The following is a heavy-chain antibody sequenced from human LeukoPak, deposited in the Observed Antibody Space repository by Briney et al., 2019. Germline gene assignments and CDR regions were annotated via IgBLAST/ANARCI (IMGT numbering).Heavy chain of an antibody. CDR1: GFTFSSYG. CDR3: AKDGAPARY. Sequence: GGSLRLSCAASGFTFSSYGMHWVRQAPGKGLEWVAVISYDGSNKYYADSVKGRFTISRDNSKNTLYLQMNSLRAEDTAVYYCAKDGAPARYWGQGTLVTVSS. D-gene: IGHD2-15*01. V-gene: IGHV3-30*18. CDR2: ISYDGSNK. J-gene: IGHJ4*02.